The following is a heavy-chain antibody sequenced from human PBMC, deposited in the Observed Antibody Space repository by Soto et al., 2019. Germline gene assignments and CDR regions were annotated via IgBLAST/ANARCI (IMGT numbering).Heavy chain of an antibody. CDR1: GGSISSSSYY. CDR3: ARQLVLRYFDWLLGGCMDV. D-gene: IGHD3-9*01. CDR2: IYYSGST. Sequence: QLQLQESGPGLVKPSETLSLTCTVSGGSISSSSYYWGWIRQPPGKGLEWIGSIYYSGSTYYNPSXXGRGTRSVDTXXTXFXXKLSSVTAADTAVYYCARQLVLRYFDWLLGGCMDVWGQGTTVTVSS. V-gene: IGHV4-39*01. J-gene: IGHJ6*02.